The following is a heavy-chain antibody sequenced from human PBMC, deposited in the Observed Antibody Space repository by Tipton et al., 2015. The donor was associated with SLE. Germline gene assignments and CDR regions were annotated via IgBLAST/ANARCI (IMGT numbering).Heavy chain of an antibody. Sequence: SLRLSCTASGFTFGDYAMNWVRQAPGKGLEWVGFIRSKAYGGTTEYAASVKGRFTISRDNAKNSLYLQMNSLRAEDTAVYYCARRITYYYYYMDVWGKGTTVTVSS. CDR2: IRSKAYGGTT. CDR3: ARRITYYYYYMDV. J-gene: IGHJ6*03. CDR1: GFTFGDYA. V-gene: IGHV3-49*04.